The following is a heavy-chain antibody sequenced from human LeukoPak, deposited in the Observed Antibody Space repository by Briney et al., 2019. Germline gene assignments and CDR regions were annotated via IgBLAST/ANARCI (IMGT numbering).Heavy chain of an antibody. CDR3: ARNYGSGSFYNC. CDR2: LYSGGSI. Sequence: PGGSLRLSCAASGFTVSSNYMSWVRQAPGKGLEWVSALYSGGSIYYADSVKGRFTISRDNSKNTLYLQMNSLRDEDTAVYYCARNYGSGSFYNCWGQGTLVTVSS. V-gene: IGHV3-66*01. D-gene: IGHD3-10*01. CDR1: GFTVSSNY. J-gene: IGHJ4*02.